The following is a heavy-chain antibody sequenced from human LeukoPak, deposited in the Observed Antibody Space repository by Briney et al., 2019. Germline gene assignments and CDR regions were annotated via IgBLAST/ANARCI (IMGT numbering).Heavy chain of an antibody. CDR3: ARNEMATGDDAFDI. CDR1: GDTFSSYG. D-gene: IGHD5-24*01. J-gene: IGHJ3*02. Sequence: ASVKVSCKTSGDTFSSYGISWVRQAPGQGLEWMGRIIPIVGSTNYAEKLQGRVTITADKSTSTVYMELSSLRSEDTAVYYCARNEMATGDDAFDIWGQGTMVTVSS. V-gene: IGHV1-69*04. CDR2: IIPIVGST.